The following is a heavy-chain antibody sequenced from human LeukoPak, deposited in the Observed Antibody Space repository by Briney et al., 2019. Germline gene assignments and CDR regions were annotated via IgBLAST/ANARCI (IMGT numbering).Heavy chain of an antibody. CDR3: ARSRRYSSSSGTFAFDI. J-gene: IGHJ3*02. D-gene: IGHD6-6*01. V-gene: IGHV3-49*04. Sequence: GRSLRLSCTASGFTFGDYAMGWVRQAPGKGLEWVGFIRSKAYGGTTEYAASVKGRFTISRDDSKSIAYLQMNSLKTEDTAVYYCARSRRYSSSSGTFAFDIWGQGTMVTVSS. CDR2: IRSKAYGGTT. CDR1: GFTFGDYA.